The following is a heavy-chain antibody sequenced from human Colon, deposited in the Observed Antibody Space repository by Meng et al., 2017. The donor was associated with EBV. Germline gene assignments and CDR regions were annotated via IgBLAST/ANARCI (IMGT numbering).Heavy chain of an antibody. CDR1: GYTFTSYA. Sequence: SGFECKKPGASGKGSCKASGYTFTSYAMNWVRQAPGQGLEWMGWINTNTGNPTYAQGFTGRFVFSLDTSVSTAYLQISSLKAEDTAVYYCARDKIAVAGITGDYWGQGTLVTVSS. CDR3: ARDKIAVAGITGDY. CDR2: INTNTGNP. V-gene: IGHV7-4-1*02. D-gene: IGHD6-19*01. J-gene: IGHJ4*02.